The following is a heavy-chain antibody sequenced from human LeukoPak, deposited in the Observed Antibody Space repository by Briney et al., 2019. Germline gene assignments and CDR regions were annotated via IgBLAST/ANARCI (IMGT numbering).Heavy chain of an antibody. D-gene: IGHD3-22*01. CDR2: MNPNSGNT. V-gene: IGHV1-8*01. CDR3: ARVTYDSSGYSRLFDY. J-gene: IGHJ4*02. CDR1: GYTFTSYD. Sequence: ASVKVSCKASGYTFTSYDINWVRQATGQGLEWMGWMNPNSGNTGYAQKFQGRVTMTRNTSISTAYMELSSLRSEDTAVYYCARVTYDSSGYSRLFDYWGQGTLVTVSS.